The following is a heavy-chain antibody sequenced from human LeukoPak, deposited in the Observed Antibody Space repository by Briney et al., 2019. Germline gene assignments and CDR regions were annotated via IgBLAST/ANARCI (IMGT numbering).Heavy chain of an antibody. V-gene: IGHV5-51*01. CDR1: GYPFTSYW. CDR3: ARGPGEVGAIYGMDV. CDR2: IYPGDSDT. D-gene: IGHD1-26*01. Sequence: PGGSLQISCLGSGYPFTSYWIGWVRQVPGKGLEWRGIIYPGDSDTRDSPSFQGQVTISADKSISTAYLQWSSLKASDTAMYYCARGPGEVGAIYGMDVWGQGTTVTVSS. J-gene: IGHJ6*02.